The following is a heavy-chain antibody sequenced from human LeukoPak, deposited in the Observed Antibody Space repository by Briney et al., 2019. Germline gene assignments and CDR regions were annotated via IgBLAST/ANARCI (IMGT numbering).Heavy chain of an antibody. J-gene: IGHJ4*02. CDR1: GFTFSSYA. Sequence: PGGSLRLSCAASGFTFSSYAMHWVRQAPGKGLEWVAVISYDGSNKYYADSVKGRFTISRDNSKNTLYLQMNSLRAEDTAVYYCAKAGSIRFDYWGQGTLVTVS. V-gene: IGHV3-30*04. CDR2: ISYDGSNK. D-gene: IGHD1-26*01. CDR3: AKAGSIRFDY.